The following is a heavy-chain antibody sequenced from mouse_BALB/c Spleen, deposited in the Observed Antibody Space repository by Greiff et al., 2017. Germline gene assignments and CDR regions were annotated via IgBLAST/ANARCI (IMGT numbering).Heavy chain of an antibody. Sequence: QVQLRQPGAELVKPGASVKMSCKASGYTFTSYNMHWVKQTPGQGLEWIGAIYPGNGDTSYNQKFKGKATLTADKSSSTAYMQLSSLTSEDSAVYYCARQGNGNYVIDYWGQGTTLTVSS. V-gene: IGHV1-12*01. D-gene: IGHD2-1*01. CDR3: ARQGNGNYVIDY. J-gene: IGHJ2*01. CDR1: GYTFTSYN. CDR2: IYPGNGDT.